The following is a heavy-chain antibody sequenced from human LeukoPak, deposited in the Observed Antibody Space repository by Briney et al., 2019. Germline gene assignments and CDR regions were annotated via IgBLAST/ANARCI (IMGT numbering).Heavy chain of an antibody. CDR1: GFTFSSYA. J-gene: IGHJ4*02. CDR2: ISGSGGST. V-gene: IGHV3-23*01. D-gene: IGHD6-13*01. CDR3: AKCVAAAAGSYYFDY. Sequence: PGGSQRLSCAASGFTFSSYAMSWVRQAPGKGLEWVSAISGSGGSTYYADSVKGRFTISRDNSKNTLYLQMNSLRAEDTAVYYCAKCVAAAAGSYYFDYWGQGTLVTVSS.